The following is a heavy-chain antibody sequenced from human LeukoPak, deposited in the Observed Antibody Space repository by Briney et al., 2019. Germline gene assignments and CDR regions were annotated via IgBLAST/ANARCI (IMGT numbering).Heavy chain of an antibody. CDR1: GFTFSSYA. D-gene: IGHD3-16*01. CDR3: SGVMAYFAY. V-gene: IGHV3-23*01. J-gene: IGHJ4*02. CDR2: ITGSGDGT. Sequence: GGSLRLSCAASGFTFSSYAMNWGRQAPGKGLKGCSTITGSGDGTYYADSVKGRFTISRDNSKNTLYLQMNSLRAEDTAVYYCSGVMAYFAYWGQGTLVTVSP.